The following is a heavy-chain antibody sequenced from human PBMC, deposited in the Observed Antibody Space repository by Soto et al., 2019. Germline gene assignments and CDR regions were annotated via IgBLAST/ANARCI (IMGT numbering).Heavy chain of an antibody. D-gene: IGHD3-3*01. V-gene: IGHV1-2*02. CDR3: ATSTIFGVVITYYYYGMDV. CDR1: GYTFTSYA. J-gene: IGHJ6*02. Sequence: ASVKVSCKASGYTFTSYAMHWVRQAPGQGLEWMGWINPNSSGTNYAQKFQGRVTMTRDTSISTAYMELSRLRSDDTAVYYCATSTIFGVVITYYYYGMDVWGQGTTVTVSS. CDR2: INPNSSGT.